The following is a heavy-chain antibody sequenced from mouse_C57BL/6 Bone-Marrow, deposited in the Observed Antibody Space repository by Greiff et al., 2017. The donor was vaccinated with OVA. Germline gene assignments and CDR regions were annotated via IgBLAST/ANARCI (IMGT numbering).Heavy chain of an antibody. CDR3: TEGDYGSSLAWFAY. Sequence: EVKVEESGGGLVQPGGSMKLSCAASGFTFSDAWMDWVRQSPEKGLAWVAEIRNKANNHATYYAESVKGRFTISRDDSKSSVYLQMNSLRAEDTGIYYCTEGDYGSSLAWFAYWGQGTLVTVSA. CDR2: IRNKANNHAT. D-gene: IGHD1-1*01. V-gene: IGHV6-6*01. CDR1: GFTFSDAW. J-gene: IGHJ3*01.